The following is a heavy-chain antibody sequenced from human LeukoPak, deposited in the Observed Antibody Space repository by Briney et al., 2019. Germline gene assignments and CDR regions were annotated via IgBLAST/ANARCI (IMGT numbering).Heavy chain of an antibody. Sequence: GGSLRLSCAASGFTVSSNYMSWVRQAPRERLWWVSVIYSGGSTYYADSAKGRFTISRDNSKNTLYLQMNSMRAEDTAVYYCARDRSYGTYYYMDVWGKGTTVTVSS. CDR1: GFTVSSNY. CDR2: IYSGGST. J-gene: IGHJ6*03. V-gene: IGHV3-66*02. D-gene: IGHD5-18*01. CDR3: ARDRSYGTYYYMDV.